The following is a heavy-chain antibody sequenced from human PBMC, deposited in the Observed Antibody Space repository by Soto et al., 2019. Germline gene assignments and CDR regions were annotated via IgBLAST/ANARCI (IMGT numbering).Heavy chain of an antibody. J-gene: IGHJ4*02. CDR2: ISYDGSNK. CDR3: AKEMWESSGWYYFDY. CDR1: GYTFSSYG. Sequence: QVQLVESGGGVVQPGRSLRLSCAASGYTFSSYGMHWVRQAPGKGLEWVAVISYDGSNKYYADSVKGRFTISRDNSKNTLYLQMNSLRAEDTAVYYCAKEMWESSGWYYFDYWGQGTLVTVSS. V-gene: IGHV3-30*18. D-gene: IGHD6-19*01.